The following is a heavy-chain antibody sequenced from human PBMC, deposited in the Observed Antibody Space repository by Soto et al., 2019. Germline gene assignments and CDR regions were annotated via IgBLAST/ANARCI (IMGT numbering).Heavy chain of an antibody. Sequence: SETLSLTCTFSVGSIISGDYYWSWIRQPPGKGLEWIGYIYYSGSTYYNPSLKRRITISVDTSKNQFSLKLSSLTAADTAVYYCARVLFLAVAGKSEGWFDPWGQGTLVTVSS. CDR2: IYYSGST. CDR1: VGSIISGDYY. CDR3: ARVLFLAVAGKSEGWFDP. V-gene: IGHV4-30-4*01. D-gene: IGHD6-19*01. J-gene: IGHJ5*02.